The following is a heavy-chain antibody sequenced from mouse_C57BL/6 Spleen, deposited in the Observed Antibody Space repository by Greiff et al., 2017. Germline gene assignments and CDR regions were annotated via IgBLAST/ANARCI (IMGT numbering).Heavy chain of an antibody. V-gene: IGHV3-6*01. CDR3: ARGDYYYGSSWFAY. J-gene: IGHJ3*01. CDR1: GYSITSGYY. Sequence: EVKLMESGPGLVKPSQSLSLTCSVTGYSITSGYYWNWIRQFPGNKLEWMGYISYDGSNHDNPSLKNRNSITRDTSKNQFFLKWNSVTTEDTATYYCARGDYYYGSSWFAYWGQGTLVTVSA. D-gene: IGHD1-1*01. CDR2: ISYDGSN.